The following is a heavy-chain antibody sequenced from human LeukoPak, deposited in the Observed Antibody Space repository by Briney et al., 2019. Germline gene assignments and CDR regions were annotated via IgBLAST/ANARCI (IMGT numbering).Heavy chain of an antibody. CDR3: ASRLGMTDDAFDI. V-gene: IGHV3-30*03. CDR2: MSHDGTKK. CDR1: GFTFSNYG. D-gene: IGHD3-16*01. J-gene: IGHJ3*02. Sequence: GGSLRLSCAASGFTFSNYGMNWVRQAPGKGLEWVAVMSHDGTKKNHADSVKGRFTISRDNSKNTLYLQINSLKTEDTAVYYCASRLGMTDDAFDIWGQGTMVTVSA.